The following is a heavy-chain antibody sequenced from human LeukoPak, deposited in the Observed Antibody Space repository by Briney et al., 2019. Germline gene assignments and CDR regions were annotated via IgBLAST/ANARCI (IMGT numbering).Heavy chain of an antibody. CDR2: IYHSGST. Sequence: SGTLSLTCAVSGGSISSSNWWSWVRQPPGKGLEWIGEIYHSGSTNYNPSLKSRVTISVDKSKNQFSLKLSSVTAADTAVYYCARDRRTPGIAAAGTRVFDYWGQGTLVTVSS. V-gene: IGHV4-4*02. J-gene: IGHJ4*02. D-gene: IGHD6-13*01. CDR1: GGSISSSNW. CDR3: ARDRRTPGIAAAGTRVFDY.